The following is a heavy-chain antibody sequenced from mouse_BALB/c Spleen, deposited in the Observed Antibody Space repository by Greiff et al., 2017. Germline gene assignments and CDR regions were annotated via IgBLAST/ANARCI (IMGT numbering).Heavy chain of an antibody. CDR3: ARGERLRAMDY. CDR2: INPSNGGT. Sequence: QVQLQQSGAELVKPGASVKLSCKASGYTFTSYYMYWVKQRPGQGLEWIGGINPSNGGTNFNEKFKSKATLTVDKSSSTAYMQLSSLTSEDSAVYYCARGERLRAMDYWGQGTSVTVSS. V-gene: IGHV1S81*02. CDR1: GYTFTSYY. D-gene: IGHD1-2*01. J-gene: IGHJ4*01.